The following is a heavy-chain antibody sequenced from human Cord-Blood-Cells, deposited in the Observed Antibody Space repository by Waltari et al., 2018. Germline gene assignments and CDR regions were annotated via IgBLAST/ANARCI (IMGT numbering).Heavy chain of an antibody. V-gene: IGHV3-15*01. CDR1: GFTFSNAW. D-gene: IGHD2-2*01. CDR2: NKSKTDGGTT. CDR3: TTCSSTSCYYYYYMDV. Sequence: EVQLVESGGGLVKPGGSLRLSCAASGFTFSNAWMSWVRQAPGKGLEWVGRNKSKTDGGTTDYAAPVKGRCTISRDDSKNTLYLQMNSLKTEDTAVYYCTTCSSTSCYYYYYMDVWGKGTTVTVSS. J-gene: IGHJ6*03.